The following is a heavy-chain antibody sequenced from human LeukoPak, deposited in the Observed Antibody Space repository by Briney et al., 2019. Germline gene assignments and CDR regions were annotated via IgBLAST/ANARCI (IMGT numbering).Heavy chain of an antibody. CDR3: TAGHYSNL. D-gene: IGHD6-13*01. CDR1: DFTLRTAW. CDR2: INTEADGGTT. V-gene: IGHV3-15*01. J-gene: IGHJ4*02. Sequence: GGSLRLSCVASDFTLRTAWMRWVRQAPGTGLEWVGRINTEADGGTTDYAAPVKGRFTISRDDSKSVVYLQMNNLRTEDTAVYYCTAGHYSNLWGQGTLVTVSS.